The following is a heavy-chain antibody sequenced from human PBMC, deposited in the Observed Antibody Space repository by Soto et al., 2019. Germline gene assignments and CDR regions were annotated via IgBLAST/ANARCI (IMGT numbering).Heavy chain of an antibody. CDR3: ARAPYSSSSMVDY. V-gene: IGHV3-48*01. CDR1: GSTFSSYS. J-gene: IGHJ4*02. D-gene: IGHD6-6*01. CDR2: ISSSSSTI. Sequence: GGSLRLSCAASGSTFSSYSMNWVRQAPGKGLEWVSYISSSSSTIYYADSVKGRFTISRDNAKNSLYLQMNSLRAEDTAVYYCARAPYSSSSMVDYWGQGTLVTVSS.